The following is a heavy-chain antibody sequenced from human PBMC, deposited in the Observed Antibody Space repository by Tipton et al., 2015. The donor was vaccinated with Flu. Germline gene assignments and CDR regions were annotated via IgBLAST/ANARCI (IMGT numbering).Heavy chain of an antibody. V-gene: IGHV3-48*03. Sequence: SLRLSCAASGFSFSSYEMNWVRQAPGKGLEWVSYISSSGSTIYYADSVKDRFTISRDNAKNSLYLQMNSLRAEDTAVYYCARDLGVSLVRGVLWDWGQGTLVTVSS. J-gene: IGHJ4*02. CDR2: ISSSGSTI. CDR1: GFSFSSYE. D-gene: IGHD3-10*01. CDR3: ARDLGVSLVRGVLWD.